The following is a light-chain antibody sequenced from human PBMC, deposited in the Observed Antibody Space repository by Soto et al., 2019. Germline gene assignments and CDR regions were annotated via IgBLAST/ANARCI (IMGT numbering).Light chain of an antibody. CDR2: KAA. Sequence: DIQMTQSPSTLSASVGDRVTITCRASQSISSWLAWYQQKPGKAPKLLIYKAATLESGVPSRFSGIGSGTEFTLNISSLQPDDFATYYCQQYNSYWTFGQGTKVESK. CDR1: QSISSW. V-gene: IGKV1-5*03. CDR3: QQYNSYWT. J-gene: IGKJ1*01.